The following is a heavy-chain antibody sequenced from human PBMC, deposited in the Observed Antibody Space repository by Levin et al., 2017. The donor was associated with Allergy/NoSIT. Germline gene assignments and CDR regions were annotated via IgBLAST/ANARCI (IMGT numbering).Heavy chain of an antibody. J-gene: IGHJ4*02. CDR2: ISASGGST. CDR1: GFTFSSYA. CDR3: AKEADFWSGSPSDF. D-gene: IGHD3-3*01. Sequence: GGSLRLSCAASGFTFSSYAMSWVRQAPGKGLEWVSAISASGGSTYYADSVKGRFTISRDNSKNTLYLQMNSLRAEDTALYYCAKEADFWSGSPSDFWGQGTLVTVSS. V-gene: IGHV3-23*01.